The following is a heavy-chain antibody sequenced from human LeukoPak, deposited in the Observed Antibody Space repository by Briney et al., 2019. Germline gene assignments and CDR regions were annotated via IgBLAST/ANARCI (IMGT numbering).Heavy chain of an antibody. Sequence: SETPSLTCTVSGGSISSYYWSWIRQPPGKGLEWIGYIYYSGSTNYNPSLKSRVTISVDTSKNQFSLKLSSVTAADTAVYYCARGYYDSSGYYSQHWGQGTLVTVSS. D-gene: IGHD3-22*01. CDR1: GGSISSYY. J-gene: IGHJ1*01. V-gene: IGHV4-59*01. CDR3: ARGYYDSSGYYSQH. CDR2: IYYSGST.